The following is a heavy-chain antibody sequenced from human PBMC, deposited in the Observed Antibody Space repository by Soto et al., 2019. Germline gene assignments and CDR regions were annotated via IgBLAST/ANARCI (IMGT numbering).Heavy chain of an antibody. D-gene: IGHD4-17*01. Sequence: GGSLRLSCAASGFTFSSYGMHWVRQAPGKGLEWVSAISGSGGSTYYADSVKGRFTISRDNSKNTLYLQMNSLRAEDTAVYYCAKIKGSSTVRYYYGMDVWGQGTTVTVSS. CDR3: AKIKGSSTVRYYYGMDV. CDR2: ISGSGGST. CDR1: GFTFSSYG. J-gene: IGHJ6*02. V-gene: IGHV3-23*01.